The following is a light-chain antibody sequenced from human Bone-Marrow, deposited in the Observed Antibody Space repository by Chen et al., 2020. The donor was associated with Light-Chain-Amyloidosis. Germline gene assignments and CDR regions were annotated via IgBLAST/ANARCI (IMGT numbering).Light chain of an antibody. Sequence: SYELTQPPSVSVSPGQTARITCSGDDLPTKYAYWYQQQPGQAPVLVIHRDTERPSGISERFSGSSAGTTDTLPISGVQAEDEADYHCQSADSSGTYEVIFGGGTKLTVL. CDR1: DLPTKY. CDR3: QSADSSGTYEVI. CDR2: RDT. V-gene: IGLV3-25*03. J-gene: IGLJ2*01.